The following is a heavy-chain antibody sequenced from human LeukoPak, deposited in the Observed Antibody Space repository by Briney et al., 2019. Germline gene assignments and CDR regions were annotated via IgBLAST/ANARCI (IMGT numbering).Heavy chain of an antibody. V-gene: IGHV3-23*01. J-gene: IGHJ4*02. Sequence: PGGSLRLSCAASGFTFSSYAMSWVRQAPGKGLEWVSAISGSGGSTYYADSVKGRVTISRDNSKNTLYLQMNSLRAEDTAVYYCAKVYDSSGYYFVDYWGQGTLVTVSS. CDR1: GFTFSSYA. CDR3: AKVYDSSGYYFVDY. CDR2: ISGSGGST. D-gene: IGHD3-22*01.